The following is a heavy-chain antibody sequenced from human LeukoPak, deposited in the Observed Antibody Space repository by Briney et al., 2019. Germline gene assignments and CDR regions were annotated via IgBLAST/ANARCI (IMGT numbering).Heavy chain of an antibody. CDR2: ISGNGRFI. D-gene: IGHD3-22*01. J-gene: IGHJ3*02. V-gene: IGHV3-11*04. Sequence: GGSLRLSCAASGFTFSDYYINWIRQAPGKGLEWLSYISGNGRFIEYADSVKGRFTISRDNAQNLLYLQMNSLRAEDTAVYYCARDRYRVRGYYDSSGYYVPEAFDIWGQGTMVTVSS. CDR3: ARDRYRVRGYYDSSGYYVPEAFDI. CDR1: GFTFSDYY.